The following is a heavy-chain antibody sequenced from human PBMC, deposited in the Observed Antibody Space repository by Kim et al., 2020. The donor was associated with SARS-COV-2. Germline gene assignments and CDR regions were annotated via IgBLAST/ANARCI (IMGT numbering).Heavy chain of an antibody. Sequence: GGSLRLSCVTSGLYVIHWVRQAPGKGLEWVAAMSFDGFSKYFADSVKGRFTISRDDSRNTVWLQLNNLRDDDSAMYYCATEGGTSGRCGYFDYCIQGTLVSFSS. CDR1: GLYV. D-gene: IGHD5-12*01. V-gene: IGHV3-30*04. CDR2: MSFDGFSK. J-gene: IGHJ4*02. CDR3: ATEGGTSGRCGYFDY.